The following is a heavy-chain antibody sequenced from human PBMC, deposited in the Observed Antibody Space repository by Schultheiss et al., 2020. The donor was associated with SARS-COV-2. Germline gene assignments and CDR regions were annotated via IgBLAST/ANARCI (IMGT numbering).Heavy chain of an antibody. CDR2: ITSGGVRT. CDR1: GFTFDDYA. J-gene: IGHJ4*02. D-gene: IGHD6-13*01. Sequence: GESLKISCAASGFTFDDYAMSWVRQAPGKGLEWVSAITSGGVRTYYADSVKGRFTISRDNSKNTLYLQMNSLRAEDTALYYCAKELDPKGIAAAGLDYWGQGTLVTVSS. CDR3: AKELDPKGIAAAGLDY. V-gene: IGHV3-23*01.